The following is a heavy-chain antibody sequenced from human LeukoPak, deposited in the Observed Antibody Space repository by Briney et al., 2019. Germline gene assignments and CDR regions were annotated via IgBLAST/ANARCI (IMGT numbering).Heavy chain of an antibody. D-gene: IGHD4-17*01. CDR1: GYSFTSYW. J-gene: IGHJ4*02. V-gene: IGHV5-51*01. CDR3: ARHLSDYGDQENYFDY. CDR2: IYPGDSDT. Sequence: KLGESLKISCKGSGYSFTSYWIGWVRQMPGKALEWMGIIYPGDSDTRYSPSFQGQVTISADKSISTAYLQWSSLKASDTAMYYCARHLSDYGDQENYFDYWGREPWSPSPQ.